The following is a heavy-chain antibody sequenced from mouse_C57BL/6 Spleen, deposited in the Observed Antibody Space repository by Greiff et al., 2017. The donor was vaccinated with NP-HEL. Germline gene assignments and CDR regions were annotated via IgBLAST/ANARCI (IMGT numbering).Heavy chain of an antibody. D-gene: IGHD1-1*01. J-gene: IGHJ1*03. CDR1: GYAFTNYL. V-gene: IGHV1-54*01. Sequence: VQLQESGAELVRPGTSVKVSCKASGYAFTNYLIEWVKQRPGQGLEWIGVINPGSGGTNYNEKFKGKATLTADKSSSTAYMQLSSLTSEDSAVYFCARRGYGSSYGWYFDVWGTGTTVTVSS. CDR3: ARRGYGSSYGWYFDV. CDR2: INPGSGGT.